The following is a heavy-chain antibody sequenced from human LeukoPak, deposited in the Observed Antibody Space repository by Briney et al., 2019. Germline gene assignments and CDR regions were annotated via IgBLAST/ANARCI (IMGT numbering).Heavy chain of an antibody. J-gene: IGHJ4*02. CDR2: ISYDGSNK. V-gene: IGHV3-30*14. CDR3: ARAGGYFGSGSYYNEPFDY. Sequence: GGSLRLSCAASGFTFSSYAMHWVRQAPGKGLEWVAVISYDGSNKYYADSVKGRFTISRDNSKNTLYLQMASLRAEDMAVYYCARAGGYFGSGSYYNEPFDYWGQGTLVTVSS. CDR1: GFTFSSYA. D-gene: IGHD3-10*01.